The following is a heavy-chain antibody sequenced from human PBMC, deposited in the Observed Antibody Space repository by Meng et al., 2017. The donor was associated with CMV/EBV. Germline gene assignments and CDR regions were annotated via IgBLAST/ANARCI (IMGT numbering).Heavy chain of an antibody. V-gene: IGHV1-18*01. Sequence: QVRLVQTGAEVKKPGASGKVPCKASGYTFTSYGISWVRQAPGKGLEWMGWISAYNGNTNYAQKLQGRVTMTTDTSTSTAYMELRSLRSDDTAVYYCARGGRYYYDSSGYCDYWGQGTLVTVSS. D-gene: IGHD3-22*01. CDR3: ARGGRYYYDSSGYCDY. CDR1: GYTFTSYG. CDR2: ISAYNGNT. J-gene: IGHJ4*02.